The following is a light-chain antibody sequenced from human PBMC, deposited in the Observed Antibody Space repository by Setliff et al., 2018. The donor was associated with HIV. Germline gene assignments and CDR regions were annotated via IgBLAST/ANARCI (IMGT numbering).Light chain of an antibody. V-gene: IGLV2-14*03. J-gene: IGLJ1*01. Sequence: QSALTQPASVSGSPGQSITISCTGTSSDVGGYSYVSWYQQHPDKAPKLMIYDVTNRPSGVSNRSSGSKSGNTASLTISGLQAEDEADYYCCSYTSSTPLYVFGTGTKVTVL. CDR1: SSDVGGYSY. CDR2: DVT. CDR3: CSYTSSTPLYV.